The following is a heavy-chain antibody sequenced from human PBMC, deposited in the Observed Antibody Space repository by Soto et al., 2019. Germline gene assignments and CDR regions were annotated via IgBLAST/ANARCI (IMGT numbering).Heavy chain of an antibody. CDR1: GGSISSGGYY. CDR3: ARGFAGVLLWFGELYP. D-gene: IGHD3-10*01. CDR2: IYYSGST. Sequence: SETLSLTCTVSGGSISSGGYYWSWIRQHPGKGLEWIGYIYYSGSTYYNPSLKSRVTISVDTSKNQFSLKLSSVTAADTDVYYCARGFAGVLLWFGELYPWGQGTLVTVSS. J-gene: IGHJ5*02. V-gene: IGHV4-31*03.